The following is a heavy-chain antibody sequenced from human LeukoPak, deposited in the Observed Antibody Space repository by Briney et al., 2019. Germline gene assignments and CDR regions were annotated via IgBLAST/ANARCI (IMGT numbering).Heavy chain of an antibody. D-gene: IGHD3-9*01. CDR1: GFTVSGNH. Sequence: PGGSLRLSCAASGFTVSGNHMKWLRQAPGKGLEWVANIKQDGSEKYYVDSVKGRFTISRDNAKNSLYLQMNSLRAEDTAVYYCARDGAYYDILTGPIYWGQGTLVTVSS. V-gene: IGHV3-7*01. CDR3: ARDGAYYDILTGPIY. CDR2: IKQDGSEK. J-gene: IGHJ4*02.